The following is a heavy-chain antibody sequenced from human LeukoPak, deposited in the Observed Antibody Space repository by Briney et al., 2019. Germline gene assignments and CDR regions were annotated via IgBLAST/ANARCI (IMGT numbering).Heavy chain of an antibody. V-gene: IGHV3-23*01. J-gene: IGHJ4*02. D-gene: IGHD1-26*01. Sequence: PGGSLRLSCAASGFTFSSYAMSWVRQAPGKGLEWVSAISGSGGRTYYADSVKGRFTISRDNSKNTLYLQMNSLRAEDTAVYYCARHLSGSYWDFDYWGQGTLVTVSS. CDR2: ISGSGGRT. CDR3: ARHLSGSYWDFDY. CDR1: GFTFSSYA.